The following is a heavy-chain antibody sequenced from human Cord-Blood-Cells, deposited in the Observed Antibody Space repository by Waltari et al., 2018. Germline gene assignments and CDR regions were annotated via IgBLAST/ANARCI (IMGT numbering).Heavy chain of an antibody. D-gene: IGHD6-19*01. Sequence: EVQLVESGGGLVQPGGSLRSPCPAPGFTVTSNAIRLVRQAPGKGLEWVSVIYSGGSTYYVDSVKGRFTISRHNSKNTLYLQMNSLRAEDTAVYYCARVAVAGQPGAFDIWGQGTMVTVSS. CDR2: IYSGGST. V-gene: IGHV3-53*04. J-gene: IGHJ3*02. CDR1: GFTVTSNA. CDR3: ARVAVAGQPGAFDI.